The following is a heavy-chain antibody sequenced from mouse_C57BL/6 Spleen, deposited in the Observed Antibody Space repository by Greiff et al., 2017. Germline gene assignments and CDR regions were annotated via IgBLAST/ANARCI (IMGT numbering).Heavy chain of an antibody. Sequence: QVQLKESGPGLVQPSQCLSITCTVSGFSLTSYGVHWVRQSPGKGLEWLGVIWGGGSTDYNADFMSRLSITKDNSKSQVFFKMSSLQADDTAIYYCAKEGDGWFAYWGQGTLVTVSA. V-gene: IGHV2-5*01. CDR3: AKEGDGWFAY. CDR2: IWGGGST. D-gene: IGHD2-13*01. J-gene: IGHJ3*01. CDR1: GFSLTSYG.